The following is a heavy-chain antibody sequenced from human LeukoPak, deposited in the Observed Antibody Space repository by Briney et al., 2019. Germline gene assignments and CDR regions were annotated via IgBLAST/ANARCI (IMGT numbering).Heavy chain of an antibody. Sequence: GGSLRLSCAASGFTFSSYAMGWVRQAPGKGLEWVSAISGSGGSTYYADSVKGRFTISRDNSKNTLYLQMNSLRAEDTAVYYCAKAAGVYSGYDWEDYWGQGTLVTVSS. D-gene: IGHD5-12*01. CDR2: ISGSGGST. J-gene: IGHJ4*02. V-gene: IGHV3-23*01. CDR3: AKAAGVYSGYDWEDY. CDR1: GFTFSSYA.